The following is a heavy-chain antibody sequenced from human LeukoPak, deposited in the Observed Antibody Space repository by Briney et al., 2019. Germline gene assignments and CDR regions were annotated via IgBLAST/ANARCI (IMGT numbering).Heavy chain of an antibody. CDR1: GYSISSGYY. J-gene: IGHJ4*02. CDR3: ARLRDYGSGTFYNDY. CDR2: IYHSRST. V-gene: IGHV4-38-2*02. D-gene: IGHD3-10*01. Sequence: SETLSLTCTVSGYSISSGYYWGWIRQPPGKGLEWIGSIYHSRSTYYNPSLKSRVTISVDTSKNQFSLKLSSVTAADTAVYYCARLRDYGSGTFYNDYWGQGTLVTVSS.